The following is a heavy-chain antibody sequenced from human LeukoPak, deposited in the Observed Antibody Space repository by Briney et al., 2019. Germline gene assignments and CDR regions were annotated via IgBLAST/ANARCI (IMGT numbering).Heavy chain of an antibody. V-gene: IGHV4-4*02. CDR1: GGSISSSNW. CDR3: ARDAHLAAAGTWWSDP. J-gene: IGHJ5*02. D-gene: IGHD6-13*01. CDR2: IYHSGNT. Sequence: PAETLSLTCAVSGGSISSSNWWGWVRPPPGKGLEWIGEIYHSGNTNYNPSLKSRVTISVDKSKNQFSLKLSSVTAAHTAVYYCARDAHLAAAGTWWSDPWSEATLATASA.